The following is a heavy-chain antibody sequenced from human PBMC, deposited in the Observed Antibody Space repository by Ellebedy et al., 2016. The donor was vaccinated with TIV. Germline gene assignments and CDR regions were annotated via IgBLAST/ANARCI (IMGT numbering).Heavy chain of an antibody. Sequence: MPSETLSLTCTVSGGSISSYYWSWSRQPPGKGLEWIGYMYSSGSTNYNPSLKSRVTISVDTSKNQFSLKLSSVTAADTAVYYCARGLLYYDFWSGYYKGAGDYYYGMDVWGQGTTVTVSS. D-gene: IGHD3-3*01. J-gene: IGHJ6*02. V-gene: IGHV4-59*01. CDR3: ARGLLYYDFWSGYYKGAGDYYYGMDV. CDR1: GGSISSYY. CDR2: MYSSGST.